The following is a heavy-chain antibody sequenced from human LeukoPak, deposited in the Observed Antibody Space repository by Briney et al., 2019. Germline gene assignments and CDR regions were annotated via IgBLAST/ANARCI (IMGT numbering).Heavy chain of an antibody. J-gene: IGHJ5*02. CDR3: ARTRGYSYGHNWFDP. D-gene: IGHD5-18*01. CDR2: ISSGSSYI. Sequence: PGGSLRLSCAASGFTFSTYSMNWVRQAPGKGLEWVSSISSGSSYIYYADSVKGRFTISRDNAENSLYLQMNSLRAEDTAVYYCARTRGYSYGHNWFDPWGQGTLVTVSS. V-gene: IGHV3-21*01. CDR1: GFTFSTYS.